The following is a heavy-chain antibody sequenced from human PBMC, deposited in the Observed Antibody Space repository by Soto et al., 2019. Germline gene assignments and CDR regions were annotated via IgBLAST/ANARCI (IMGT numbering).Heavy chain of an antibody. Sequence: KTSETLSLTCSVSGGSINSGNYYWSWIRQHPGKGLEWIGYISYSGSAHYNPSLRSRGFISVDTSRNQFSLKLSSVTAADTAVYYCARRRCTTTTCFDPWGQGTLVTVSS. V-gene: IGHV4-31*03. D-gene: IGHD2-2*01. CDR3: ARRRCTTTTCFDP. J-gene: IGHJ5*02. CDR2: ISYSGSA. CDR1: GGSINSGNYY.